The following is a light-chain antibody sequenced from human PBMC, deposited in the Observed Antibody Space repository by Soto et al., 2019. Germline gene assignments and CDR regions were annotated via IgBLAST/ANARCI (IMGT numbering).Light chain of an antibody. CDR1: QSVSSY. J-gene: IGKJ5*01. CDR2: DAS. CDR3: QHRMNWPPT. Sequence: EIVLTQSPATLSLSPVERVTLSCRASQSVSSYLLWYQQKPGQAPRLLIYDASNRATGIPARFSGSGSETDFTLTISSLEPEDFAVYYCQHRMNWPPTFGQGTRLEIK. V-gene: IGKV3-11*01.